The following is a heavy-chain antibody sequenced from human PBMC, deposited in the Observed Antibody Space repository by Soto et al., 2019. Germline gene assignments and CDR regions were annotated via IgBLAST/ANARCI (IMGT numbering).Heavy chain of an antibody. CDR1: GFTFSSYS. CDR2: ISSSSSDI. J-gene: IGHJ3*02. V-gene: IGHV3-21*06. Sequence: EVQLVESGGGLVKPGGSLRLSCAASGFTFSSYSMNWVRQAPGKGLEWVSSISSSSSDIYYADSVKGRFTISRDNDKNSLYLQMNSLRAEATAVYYCSKDAIFICGDDCFAFDICGQGTMVTVSS. D-gene: IGHD2-21*02. CDR3: SKDAIFICGDDCFAFDI.